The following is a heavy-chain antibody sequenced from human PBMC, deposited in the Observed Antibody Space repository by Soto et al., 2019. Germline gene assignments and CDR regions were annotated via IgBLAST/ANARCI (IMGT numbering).Heavy chain of an antibody. CDR2: INPSGRA. D-gene: IGHD2-15*01. J-gene: IGHJ5*02. V-gene: IGHV4-34*02. CDR3: ARGGGCSGGSCYPIDR. CDR1: GGSFSGYY. Sequence: QVQLQQWGAGLLKPSETLSLTCAVYGGSFSGYYWSWIRQPPGKGLEWIGEINPSGRATYNPSLKSRVTISVDTSKSQLSLKLSSVTATDTAMYYCARGGGCSGGSCYPIDRWGQGTLVTVSS.